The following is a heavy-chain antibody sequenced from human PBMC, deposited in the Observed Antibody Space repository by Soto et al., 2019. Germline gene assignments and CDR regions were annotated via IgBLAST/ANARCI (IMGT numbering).Heavy chain of an antibody. CDR1: GVTFSSYW. J-gene: IGHJ4*02. D-gene: IGHD3-10*01. V-gene: IGHV3-74*01. CDR2: INSDGSST. CDR3: AGTYYYGSGTWDY. Sequence: GGSLRLSCASSGVTFSSYWMHLVRQAPGKGLVWVSRINSDGSSTSYADSVKGRFTISRDNAKNTLYLQMNSLRAEDTAVYYCAGTYYYGSGTWDYWGQGTLVTSPQ.